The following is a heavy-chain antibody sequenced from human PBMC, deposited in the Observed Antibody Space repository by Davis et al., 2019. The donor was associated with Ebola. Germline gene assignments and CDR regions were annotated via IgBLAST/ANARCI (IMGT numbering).Heavy chain of an antibody. CDR1: GFTFSSYA. Sequence: PGGSLRLSCAASGFTFSSYAMHWVRQAPGKGLEWVAVISYDGSNKYYADSVKGRFTISRDNSKNTLYLQMNSLRAEDTAVYYCAGLGVRWGQGTLVTVSS. CDR2: ISYDGSNK. D-gene: IGHD3-10*02. V-gene: IGHV3-30-3*01. J-gene: IGHJ4*02. CDR3: AGLGVR.